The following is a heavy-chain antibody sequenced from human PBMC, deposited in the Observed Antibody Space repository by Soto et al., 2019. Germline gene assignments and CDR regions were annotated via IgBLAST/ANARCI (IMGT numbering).Heavy chain of an antibody. CDR2: IIPIFGTA. CDR3: ARAPSYYDILTGYYVYNWFDP. V-gene: IGHV1-69*01. D-gene: IGHD3-9*01. J-gene: IGHJ5*02. Sequence: QVQLVQSGAEVKKPGSSVKVSCKASGGTFSSYAISWVRQAPGQGLEWMGGIIPIFGTANYAQKFQGRVTITADASTSTAYMELSSLRSEYTAVYYCARAPSYYDILTGYYVYNWFDPWGQGTLVTVSS. CDR1: GGTFSSYA.